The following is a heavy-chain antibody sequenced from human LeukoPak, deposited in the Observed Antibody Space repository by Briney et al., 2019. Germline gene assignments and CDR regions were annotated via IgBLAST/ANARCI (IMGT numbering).Heavy chain of an antibody. CDR3: ARYSSGWYFDL. CDR1: GYTFTGYY. D-gene: IGHD6-19*01. J-gene: IGHJ2*01. Sequence: ASVKVSCKASGYTFTGYYMHWVRQAPGQGLEWMGWLNPNSGGTKYAQKFQGRVTMTRDTSISTAYMELTRLRSDDTAGYYCARYSSGWYFDLWGRGTLVTVSS. CDR2: LNPNSGGT. V-gene: IGHV1-2*02.